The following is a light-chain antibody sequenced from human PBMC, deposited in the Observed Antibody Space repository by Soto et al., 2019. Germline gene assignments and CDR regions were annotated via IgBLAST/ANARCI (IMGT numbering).Light chain of an antibody. V-gene: IGLV1-44*01. CDR1: SSNIGDNS. J-gene: IGLJ3*02. Sequence: QSVLTQPPSASGTPGQSVTISCSGSSSNIGDNSVSWYQQLPGTAPKVVIYNDDQRPSGVPDRISGSKSGTSASLDISGLQSEDEADYYCAAWDDNLNGGVFGGGTKLTVL. CDR2: NDD. CDR3: AAWDDNLNGGV.